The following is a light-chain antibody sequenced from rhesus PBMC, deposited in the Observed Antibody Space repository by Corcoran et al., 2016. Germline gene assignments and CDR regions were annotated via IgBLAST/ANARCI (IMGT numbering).Light chain of an antibody. CDR3: RQGYSYPLT. V-gene: IGKV1S9*01. CDR2: RTS. CDR1: QSPSNY. Sequence: DIQMTQSPSSLSASVGDRVTITCQASQSPSNYLNWYQQKPGKIPKLLIYRTSTLQRGIPFRFSGSGSGTDFTLTISSLQPEDFATYYCRQGYSYPLTFGGGTKVELK. J-gene: IGKJ4*01.